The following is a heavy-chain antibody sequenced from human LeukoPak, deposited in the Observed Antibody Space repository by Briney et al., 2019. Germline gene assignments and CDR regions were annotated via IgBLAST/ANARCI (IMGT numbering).Heavy chain of an antibody. CDR3: ARNWYGSSWSEQIYYFDY. J-gene: IGHJ4*02. CDR2: VYHSGST. Sequence: SETLSLTCTVSGNSISSGYYWDWIRQPPGKGLQWIGSVYHSGSTYYNPSLKSRINISVDTCKNQFSLKLSSVTAADTAVYYCARNWYGSSWSEQIYYFDYWGQGTLVTVSS. V-gene: IGHV4-38-2*02. D-gene: IGHD6-13*01. CDR1: GNSISSGYY.